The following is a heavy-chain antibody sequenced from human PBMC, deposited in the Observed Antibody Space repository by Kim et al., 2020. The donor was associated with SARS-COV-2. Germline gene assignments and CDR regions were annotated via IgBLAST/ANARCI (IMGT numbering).Heavy chain of an antibody. Sequence: ASVKVSCKASGYTFTSYGISWVRQAPGQGLEWMGWISAYNGNTNYAQKLQGRVTMTTDTSTSTAYMELRSLRSDDTAVYYCARDFQRYCSGGSCLFDPWGQGTLVTVSS. D-gene: IGHD2-15*01. J-gene: IGHJ5*02. V-gene: IGHV1-18*01. CDR2: ISAYNGNT. CDR1: GYTFTSYG. CDR3: ARDFQRYCSGGSCLFDP.